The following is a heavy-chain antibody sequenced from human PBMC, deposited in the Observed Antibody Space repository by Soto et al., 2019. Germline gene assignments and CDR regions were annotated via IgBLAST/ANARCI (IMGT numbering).Heavy chain of an antibody. V-gene: IGHV1-69*13. CDR1: GGTLSSYA. CDR2: IIPIFGTA. D-gene: IGHD6-19*01. CDR3: ARFIPGAVADAYFDY. Sequence: ASVKVSCKASGGTLSSYAISWVRQAPGQGLEWMGGIIPIFGTANYAQKFQGRVTITADESTSTAYMELSSLRSEDTAVYYCARFIPGAVADAYFDYWGQGTLVTVSS. J-gene: IGHJ4*02.